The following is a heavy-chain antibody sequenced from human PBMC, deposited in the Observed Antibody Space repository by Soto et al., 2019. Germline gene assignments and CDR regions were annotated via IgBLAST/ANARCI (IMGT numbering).Heavy chain of an antibody. J-gene: IGHJ4*02. D-gene: IGHD5-12*01. CDR3: ARVRRWLQFSYYFDY. CDR2: ISSSSSYT. Sequence: PGGSLRLSCAASGFTFSDYYMSWIRQAPGKGLEWVSYISSSSSYTNYADSVKGRFTISRDNAKNSLYLQMNSLRAEDTAVYYCARVRRWLQFSYYFDYWGQGTLVTVSS. CDR1: GFTFSDYY. V-gene: IGHV3-11*06.